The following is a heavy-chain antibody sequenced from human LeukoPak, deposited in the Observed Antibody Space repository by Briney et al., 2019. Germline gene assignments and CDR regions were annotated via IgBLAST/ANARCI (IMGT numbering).Heavy chain of an antibody. J-gene: IGHJ5*02. CDR3: AREFPSSSNWCAKWFDP. CDR2: INPNTGGT. D-gene: IGHD2-2*01. V-gene: IGHV1-2*02. CDR1: GYTFTGYY. Sequence: ASVKVSCKASGYTFTGYYMHWVRQAPGQGLEWMGWINPNTGGTNFAQKFQGRVTMTRDTSISTASMELSRLTFDDTAVYYCAREFPSSSNWCAKWFDPWGQGTLVTVSS.